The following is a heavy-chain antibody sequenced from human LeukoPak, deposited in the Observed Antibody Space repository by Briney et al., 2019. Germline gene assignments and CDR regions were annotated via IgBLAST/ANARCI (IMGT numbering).Heavy chain of an antibody. CDR3: ARVATAMAGRGEYFQH. J-gene: IGHJ1*01. D-gene: IGHD6-19*01. CDR2: ISYDGSNK. CDR1: GFTFKNYG. V-gene: IGHV3-30*19. Sequence: GGSLRLSCATSGFTFKNYGMHWVRQAPGKGLEWVAVISYDGSNKYYADSVKGRFTISRDNSKNTLYLQMNSLRAEDTAVYYCARVATAMAGRGEYFQHWGQGTLVTVSS.